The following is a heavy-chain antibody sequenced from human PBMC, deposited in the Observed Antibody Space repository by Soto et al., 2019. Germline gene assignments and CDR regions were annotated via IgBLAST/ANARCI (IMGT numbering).Heavy chain of an antibody. CDR3: ARDLGPYYYDSSGYYYDDRVRYYYYGMDV. Sequence: SVKVSCKASGGTFSSYAISWVRQAPGQGXEWMGGIIPIFGTANYAQKFQGRVTITADESTSTAYMELSSLRSEDTAVYYCARDLGPYYYDSSGYYYDDRVRYYYYGMDVWGQGTTVTVSS. CDR1: GGTFSSYA. V-gene: IGHV1-69*13. D-gene: IGHD3-22*01. J-gene: IGHJ6*02. CDR2: IIPIFGTA.